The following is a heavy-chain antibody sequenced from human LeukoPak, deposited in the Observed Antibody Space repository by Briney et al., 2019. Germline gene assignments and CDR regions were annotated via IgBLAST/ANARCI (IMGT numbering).Heavy chain of an antibody. CDR1: GGSISTSNYY. J-gene: IGHJ4*02. V-gene: IGHV4-39*07. D-gene: IGHD5-18*01. CDR2: IFYSGST. Sequence: SETLSLTCTVSGGSISTSNYYWGWIRQPPGKGLEWIGNIFYSGSTYYSPSLKSRVTISLDTSRNQFSLKLNSVTAADTAVYYCAISLLVDTAMEVAFDYWGQGTLVTVSS. CDR3: AISLLVDTAMEVAFDY.